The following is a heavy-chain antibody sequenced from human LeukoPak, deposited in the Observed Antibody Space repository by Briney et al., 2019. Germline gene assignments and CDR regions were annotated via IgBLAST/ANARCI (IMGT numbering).Heavy chain of an antibody. CDR1: GYTFTGYY. CDR3: ARNIYSSGHRVPLRAYYYMDV. Sequence: ASVKVSCKASGYTFTGYYMHWVRQAPGQGLEWMGWINPNSGGTNYAQKFQGRVTMTRDTSISTAYMELSRLRSDDTAVYYCARNIYSSGHRVPLRAYYYMDVWGKGTTVTVSS. D-gene: IGHD6-19*01. CDR2: INPNSGGT. V-gene: IGHV1-2*02. J-gene: IGHJ6*03.